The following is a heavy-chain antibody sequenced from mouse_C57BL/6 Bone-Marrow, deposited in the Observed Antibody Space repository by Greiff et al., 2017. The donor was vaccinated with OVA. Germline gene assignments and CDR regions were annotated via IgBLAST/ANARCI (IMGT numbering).Heavy chain of an antibody. CDR2: IFPGSGST. V-gene: IGHV1-75*01. J-gene: IGHJ1*03. CDR1: GYTFTDYY. CDR3: ARSIITVVARGGDWYFDV. D-gene: IGHD1-1*01. Sequence: LVKPGASVKISCKASGYTFTDYYINWVKQRPGQGLEWIGWIFPGSGSTYYNEKFKGKATLTVDKSSSTAYMLLSSLTSEDSAVYFCARSIITVVARGGDWYFDVWGTGTTVTVSS.